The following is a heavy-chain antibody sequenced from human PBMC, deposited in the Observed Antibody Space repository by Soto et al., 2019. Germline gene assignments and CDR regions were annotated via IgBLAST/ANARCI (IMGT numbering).Heavy chain of an antibody. D-gene: IGHD6-13*01. V-gene: IGHV3-21*01. CDR1: GFTFSSYS. J-gene: IGHJ4*02. CDR3: ARDLSSSWSLFDY. CDR2: ISSSSSYI. Sequence: PGGSLRLSCAASGFTFSSYSMNWVRQAPGKGLEWVSSISSSSSYIYYADSVKGRFTISRDNAKNSLYLQMNSLRAEDTAVYYCARDLSSSWSLFDYWGQGTLVTVSS.